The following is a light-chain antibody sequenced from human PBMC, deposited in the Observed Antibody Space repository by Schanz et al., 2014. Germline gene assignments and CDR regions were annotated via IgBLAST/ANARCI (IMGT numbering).Light chain of an antibody. V-gene: IGKV1-5*01. CDR1: QSISSW. CDR2: DAS. CDR3: QQYDDLFT. Sequence: DIPMTQSPSTLSASVGDRVTITCRASQSISSWLAWYQQKPGKAPKVLINDASSLESGVPSRFSGRGSGTEFTLTISSLQPDDFATYYCQQYDDLFTFGQGTRLEIK. J-gene: IGKJ2*01.